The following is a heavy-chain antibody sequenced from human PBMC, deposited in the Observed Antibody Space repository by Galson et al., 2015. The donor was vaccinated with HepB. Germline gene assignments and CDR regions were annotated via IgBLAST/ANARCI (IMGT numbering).Heavy chain of an antibody. CDR3: ARGTLSGAFDI. CDR1: GFTFSDYY. Sequence: SLRLSCAASGFTFSDYYMSWIRQAPGKGLEWVSYISSSSSYTNYADSVKGRFTISRDNAKNSLYPQMNSLRAEDTAVYYCARGTLSGAFDIWGQGTMVTVSS. CDR2: ISSSSSYT. V-gene: IGHV3-11*06. D-gene: IGHD7-27*01. J-gene: IGHJ3*02.